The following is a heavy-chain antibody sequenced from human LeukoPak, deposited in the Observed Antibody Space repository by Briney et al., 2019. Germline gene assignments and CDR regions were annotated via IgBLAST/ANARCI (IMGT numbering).Heavy chain of an antibody. Sequence: GGSLRLSCAASGFTFSRYSMNWVRQAPGKGLEWVSSISSGSSYIYYADSVKGRFTISRDNAKNSLYLQMNSLRAEDTAVYYCARVRHYYDSSGYYYYWGQGTLVTVSS. CDR3: ARVRHYYDSSGYYYY. V-gene: IGHV3-21*01. CDR1: GFTFSRYS. D-gene: IGHD3-22*01. J-gene: IGHJ4*02. CDR2: ISSGSSYI.